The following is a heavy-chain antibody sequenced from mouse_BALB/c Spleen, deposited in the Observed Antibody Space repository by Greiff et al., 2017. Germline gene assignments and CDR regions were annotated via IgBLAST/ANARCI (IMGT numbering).Heavy chain of an antibody. CDR1: GFTFTDYY. Sequence: EVMLVESGGGLVQPGGSLRLSCATSGFTFTDYYMSWVRQPPGKALEWLGFIRNKANGYTTEYSASVKGRFTISRDNSQSILYLQMNTLRAEDSATYYCARDNRGYFDVWGAGTTVTVSS. J-gene: IGHJ1*01. V-gene: IGHV7-3*02. CDR2: IRNKANGYTT. CDR3: ARDNRGYFDV.